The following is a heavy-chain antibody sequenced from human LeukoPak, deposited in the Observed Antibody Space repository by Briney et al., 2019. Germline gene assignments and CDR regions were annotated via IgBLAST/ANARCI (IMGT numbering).Heavy chain of an antibody. CDR3: ASYYDILTGYYKGDAFDI. Sequence: RASVKVSCKASGYTSTGYYMFWVRQAPGQGLEWMGWINPNSGGTKYAQKFQGRVTMTRDTSINTAYMELSRLRSDDTAVYYCASYYDILTGYYKGDAFDIWGQGTMVTVSS. CDR2: INPNSGGT. D-gene: IGHD3-9*01. CDR1: GYTSTGYY. J-gene: IGHJ3*02. V-gene: IGHV1-2*02.